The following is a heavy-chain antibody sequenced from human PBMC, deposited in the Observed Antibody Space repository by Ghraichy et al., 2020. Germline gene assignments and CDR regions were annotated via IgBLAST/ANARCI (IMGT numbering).Heavy chain of an antibody. Sequence: SETLSLTCAILGWSFGDYYWTWIRQSPGRGLEWIGEIHPSGITHYNPSLASRLTISKDTSKTQFSLKLTSLSGAATAFYYWARGHDADKVGSLWGQGTLVTVSS. CDR1: GWSFGDYY. CDR3: ARGHDADKVGSL. CDR2: IHPSGIT. V-gene: IGHV4-34*01. J-gene: IGHJ1*01. D-gene: IGHD1-26*01.